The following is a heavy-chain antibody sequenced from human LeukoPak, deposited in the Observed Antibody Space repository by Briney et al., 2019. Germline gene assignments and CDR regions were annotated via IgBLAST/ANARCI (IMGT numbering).Heavy chain of an antibody. CDR2: IYSSRNT. CDR3: ARDQPSTICFDY. Sequence: SETLSLTCAVSGGSINSYYWSWIRQPPGKGLEWIGYIYSSRNTNYNPSLKSRVTISVDTSKNQFSLRLNSVTAADTAVYYCARDQPSTICFDYWGQGTLVTVSS. D-gene: IGHD2-2*01. V-gene: IGHV4-59*01. CDR1: GGSINSYY. J-gene: IGHJ4*02.